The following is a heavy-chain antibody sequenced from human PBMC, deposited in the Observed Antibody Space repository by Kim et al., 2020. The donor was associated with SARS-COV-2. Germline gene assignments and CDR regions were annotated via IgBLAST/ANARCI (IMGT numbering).Heavy chain of an antibody. V-gene: IGHV3-11*01. CDR1: GFTFSDYY. J-gene: IGHJ5*02. Sequence: GGSLRLSCAVSGFTFSDYYMSWIRQAPGKGLEGVAYINSDGTSMKYADSVNGRLAISRDNGKRSLSLQMSSLTPDDTAVYYWVREPASWGKGTLVTVS. CDR3: VREPAS. CDR2: INSDGTSM.